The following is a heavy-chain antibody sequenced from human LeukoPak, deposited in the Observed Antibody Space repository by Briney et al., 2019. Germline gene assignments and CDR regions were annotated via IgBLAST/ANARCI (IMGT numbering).Heavy chain of an antibody. V-gene: IGHV4-61*02. CDR1: GGSISSGSYY. CDR3: ARGANTAMGEGAFDI. CDR2: IYTSGST. J-gene: IGHJ3*02. D-gene: IGHD5-18*01. Sequence: SETLSLTCTVSGGSISSGSYYWSWIRQPAGKGLEWIGRIYTSGSTNYNPSLKSRVTISVDTSKNQFSLKLSSVTAADTAVYYCARGANTAMGEGAFDIWGQGTMVTVSS.